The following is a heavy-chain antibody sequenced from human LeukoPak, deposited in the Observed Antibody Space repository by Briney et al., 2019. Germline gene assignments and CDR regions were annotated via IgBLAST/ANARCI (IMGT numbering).Heavy chain of an antibody. CDR1: GYTFTSYD. Sequence: ASVKVSCKASGYTFTSYDINWVRQATGQGLEWMGWMNPNSGNTGYAQKFQGRVTMTRNTSISTAYMELSSLRSEDTAVYYCANWDIVVVVAATGYYYMDVWGKGTTVTVSS. V-gene: IGHV1-8*01. D-gene: IGHD2-15*01. CDR3: ANWDIVVVVAATGYYYMDV. CDR2: MNPNSGNT. J-gene: IGHJ6*03.